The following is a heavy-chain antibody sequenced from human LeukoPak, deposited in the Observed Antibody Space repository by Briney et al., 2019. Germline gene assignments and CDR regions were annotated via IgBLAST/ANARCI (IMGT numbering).Heavy chain of an antibody. J-gene: IGHJ4*02. Sequence: GGSLRLSCAASGFAFSNFAMSWVRQAPGKGLEWVSAMSGSGYYTYYVESVKGRFTISRDSFRGTLFLQMDSLRVEDTAVYFCAKGSVGNADFASWGQGALVTVSS. CDR3: AKGSVGNADFAS. V-gene: IGHV3-23*01. CDR2: MSGSGYYT. CDR1: GFAFSNFA. D-gene: IGHD6-25*01.